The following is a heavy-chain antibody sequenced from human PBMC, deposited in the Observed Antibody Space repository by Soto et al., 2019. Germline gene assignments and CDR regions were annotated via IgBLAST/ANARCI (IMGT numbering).Heavy chain of an antibody. CDR2: IDPSDSYT. J-gene: IGHJ5*02. D-gene: IGHD3-3*01. CDR1: GYSFTSYW. CDR3: ATFGVVTPRWFDP. Sequence: GESLKISCKGSGYSFTSYWISWVRQMPGKGLEWMGRIDPSDSYTNYSPSFQGHVTISADKSISTAYLQWSSLKASDIAMYYCATFGVVTPRWFDPWGQGTLVTVSS. V-gene: IGHV5-10-1*01.